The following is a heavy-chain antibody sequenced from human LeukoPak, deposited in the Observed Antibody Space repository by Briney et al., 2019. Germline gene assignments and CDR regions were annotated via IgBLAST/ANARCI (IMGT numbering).Heavy chain of an antibody. D-gene: IGHD2-2*01. J-gene: IGHJ3*02. CDR1: GFTFSSYG. CDR2: IKQDGSEK. Sequence: GGSLRLSCAASGFTFSSYGMDWVRQAPGKGLEWVANIKQDGSEKYYVDSVKGRFTISRDNAKNSLYLQMNSLRAEDTAVYYCARRGDISSMSAFDIWGQGTMVTVSS. CDR3: ARRGDISSMSAFDI. V-gene: IGHV3-7*05.